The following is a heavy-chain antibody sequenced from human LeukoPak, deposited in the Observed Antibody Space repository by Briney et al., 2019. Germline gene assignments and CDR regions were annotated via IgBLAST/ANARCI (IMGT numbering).Heavy chain of an antibody. CDR3: ARDKHDSSCYYPPTFFYH. CDR2: INKDGSVT. J-gene: IGHJ4*02. Sequence: GGSLRPSCAASGFTFSSSWIHWVRQAPGKGLVWVSRINKDGSVTDYAESVKGRFSISRDNAKNTLYLQMNSLRDEDTAVYYCARDKHDSSCYYPPTFFYHWGQGTLVTVSS. V-gene: IGHV3-74*01. D-gene: IGHD3-22*01. CDR1: GFTFSSSW.